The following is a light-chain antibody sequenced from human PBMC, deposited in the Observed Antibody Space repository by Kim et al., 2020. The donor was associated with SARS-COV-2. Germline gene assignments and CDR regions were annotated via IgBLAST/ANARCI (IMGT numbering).Light chain of an antibody. CDR2: GKY. Sequence: SSELTQDPAVSVALGQTVSLTCQGDSLRNYYATWYQQRPGQAPVLVLYGKYNRPSGIPDRFSGSASGNTASLTITGAQAEDEADYYCNSRDSSGDHVVFGGGTKVTVL. CDR1: SLRNYY. CDR3: NSRDSSGDHVV. V-gene: IGLV3-19*01. J-gene: IGLJ3*02.